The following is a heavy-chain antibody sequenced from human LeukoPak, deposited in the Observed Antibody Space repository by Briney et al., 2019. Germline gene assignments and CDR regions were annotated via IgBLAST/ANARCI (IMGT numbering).Heavy chain of an antibody. V-gene: IGHV4-4*07. CDR1: GVSISYYY. J-gene: IGHJ4*02. D-gene: IGHD6-13*01. CDR2: IYTTGST. CDR3: ARQLAAAGTAGFDY. Sequence: PSETLSLTCSVSGVSISYYYWTWIRQPPGKGLEWIGRIYTTGSTNYNPSLKSRVTMSVDTSKNQFSLKLSSVAAADTAVYYCARQLAAAGTAGFDYWGQGTLVTVSS.